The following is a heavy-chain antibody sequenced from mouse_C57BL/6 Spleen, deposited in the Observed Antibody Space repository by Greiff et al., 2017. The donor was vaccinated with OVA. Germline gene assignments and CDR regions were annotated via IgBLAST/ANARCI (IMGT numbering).Heavy chain of an antibody. D-gene: IGHD2-2*01. CDR3: ARGGAAMVTHKYAMDY. J-gene: IGHJ4*01. Sequence: QVQLQQPGAELVKPGASVKLSCKASGYTFTSYWMHWVKQRPGQGLEWIGMIHPNSGSTNYNEKFKSKATLTVDKSSSTAYMQLSSLTSEDSAVYYCARGGAAMVTHKYAMDYWGKGTSVTVSS. CDR2: IHPNSGST. V-gene: IGHV1-64*01. CDR1: GYTFTSYW.